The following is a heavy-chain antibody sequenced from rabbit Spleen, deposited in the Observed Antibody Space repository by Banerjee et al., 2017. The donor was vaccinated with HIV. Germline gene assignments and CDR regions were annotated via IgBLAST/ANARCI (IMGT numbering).Heavy chain of an antibody. CDR3: ARGASVDGSGANL. J-gene: IGHJ4*01. CDR1: GFSLSNYN. V-gene: IGHV1S45*01. Sequence: QEQLVESGGGLVQPGGSLTLSCKASGFSLSNYNIQWVRQAPGKGLEWIGFIYGGDGNIYYASWVNGRFTVSKTSSTTVTLQMTSLTAADTATYFCARGASVDGSGANLWGPGTLVTVS. CDR2: IYGGDGNI. D-gene: IGHD5-1*01.